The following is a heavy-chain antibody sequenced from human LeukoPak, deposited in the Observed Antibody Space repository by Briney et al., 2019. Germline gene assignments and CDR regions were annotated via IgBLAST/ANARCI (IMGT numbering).Heavy chain of an antibody. D-gene: IGHD4-17*01. CDR3: ARGLRAETYDAFDI. V-gene: IGHV3-21*01. CDR2: ISSSSSYI. J-gene: IGHJ3*02. Sequence: GSLRLSCAASGFTFSSYSMNWVRQAPGKGLEWVSSISSSSSYIYYADSVKGRFTISRDNAKNSLYLQMNSLRAEDTAVYYCARGLRAETYDAFDIWGQGTMVTVSS. CDR1: GFTFSSYS.